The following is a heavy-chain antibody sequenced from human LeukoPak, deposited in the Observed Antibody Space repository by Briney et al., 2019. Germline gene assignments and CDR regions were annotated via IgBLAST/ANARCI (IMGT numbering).Heavy chain of an antibody. J-gene: IGHJ3*02. V-gene: IGHV3-48*03. CDR3: ARDWSNLPLFPPLVAFDI. Sequence: GGSLRLSCAASGFTFSSYEMNWVRQAPGKGLEWVSYISSGGSTIYYADSVKGRFTISRDNAKNSLYLQMNSLRAEDTAVYYCARDWSNLPLFPPLVAFDIWGQGTMVTVSS. CDR2: ISSGGSTI. D-gene: IGHD6-6*01. CDR1: GFTFSSYE.